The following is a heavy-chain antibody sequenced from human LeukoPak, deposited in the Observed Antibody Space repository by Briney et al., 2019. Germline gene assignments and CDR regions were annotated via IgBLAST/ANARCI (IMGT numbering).Heavy chain of an antibody. CDR1: GYTLTSYA. D-gene: IGHD2-2*01. V-gene: IGHV1-3*04. CDR2: INTGNGNT. J-gene: IGHJ5*02. CDR3: ARDSAGYCSSTSCYGRWNWFDP. Sequence: GASVKVSCKASGYTLTSYAIHWVRQAPGQRPEWMGWINTGNGNTNYAQKLQGRVTMTTDTSTSTAYMELRSLRSDDTAVYYCARDSAGYCSSTSCYGRWNWFDPWGQGTLVTVSS.